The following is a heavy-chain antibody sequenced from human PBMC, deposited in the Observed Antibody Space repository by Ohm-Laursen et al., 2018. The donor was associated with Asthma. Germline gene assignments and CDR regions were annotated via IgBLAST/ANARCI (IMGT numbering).Heavy chain of an antibody. CDR3: ARFGRDYRSHGMDV. CDR2: ISGNSDII. D-gene: IGHD4-11*01. CDR1: GFFFSPFG. Sequence: SLRPSCAASGFFFSPFGMNWVRQAPGRGPEWVSFISGNSDIIYYADSVEGRFTVSRDNGKKSVYLQVNSLRDEDTAVYYCARFGRDYRSHGMDVWGQGTTVTVSS. J-gene: IGHJ6*02. V-gene: IGHV3-48*02.